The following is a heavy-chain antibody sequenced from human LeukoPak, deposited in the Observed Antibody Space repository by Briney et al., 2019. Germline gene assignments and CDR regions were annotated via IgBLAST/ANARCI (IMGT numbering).Heavy chain of an antibody. CDR3: AKVYSGSYLYYFDY. CDR1: GFTFDDYA. Sequence: PGGPLRLSCAASGFTFDDYAMHWVRQAPGKGLEWVSGISWNSGSIGYADSVKGRFTTSRDNAKNSLYLQMNSLRAEDTALYYCAKVYSGSYLYYFDYWGQGTLVTVSS. D-gene: IGHD1-26*01. CDR2: ISWNSGSI. J-gene: IGHJ4*02. V-gene: IGHV3-9*01.